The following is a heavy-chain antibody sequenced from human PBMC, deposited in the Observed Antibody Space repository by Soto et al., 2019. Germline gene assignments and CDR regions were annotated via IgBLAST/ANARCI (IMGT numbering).Heavy chain of an antibody. CDR1: GGSISSGGYY. CDR2: IYYSGST. Sequence: SETLSLTCTVSGGSISSGGYYWSWIRQHPGKGLEWIGYIYYSGSTYYNPSLKSRVTISVDTSKNQFSLKLSSVTAADTAVYYCARVLVVIPNSFDYWGQGTLVTVSS. CDR3: ARVLVVIPNSFDY. D-gene: IGHD2-21*01. J-gene: IGHJ4*02. V-gene: IGHV4-31*03.